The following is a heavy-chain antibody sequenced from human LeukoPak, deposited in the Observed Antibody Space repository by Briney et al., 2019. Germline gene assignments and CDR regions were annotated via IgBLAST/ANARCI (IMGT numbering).Heavy chain of an antibody. J-gene: IGHJ4*02. CDR1: GGTFSSYA. D-gene: IGHD3-22*01. CDR2: IIPILGIA. Sequence: SVKVSCKASGGTFSSYAISWGRQAPGQGLEWMGRIIPILGIANYAQKFQGRVTITADKSTSTAYMELSSLRSEDTAVYYCARGGEYYYDREGFDYWGQGTLVTVSS. V-gene: IGHV1-69*04. CDR3: ARGGEYYYDREGFDY.